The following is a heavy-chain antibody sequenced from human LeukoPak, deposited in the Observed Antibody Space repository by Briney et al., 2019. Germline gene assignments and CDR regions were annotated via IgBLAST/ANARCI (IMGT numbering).Heavy chain of an antibody. J-gene: IGHJ4*02. D-gene: IGHD5-12*01. Sequence: GRSLRLSCAASGFTFSSYAMHWVRQAPGKGLEWVAVISYDGSNKYYADSVKGRFTISRDNSKNTLYLQMNSLRVEDTAVYYCAREGRVSGYDFDCWGQGTLVTVSS. CDR3: AREGRVSGYDFDC. CDR1: GFTFSSYA. CDR2: ISYDGSNK. V-gene: IGHV3-30*07.